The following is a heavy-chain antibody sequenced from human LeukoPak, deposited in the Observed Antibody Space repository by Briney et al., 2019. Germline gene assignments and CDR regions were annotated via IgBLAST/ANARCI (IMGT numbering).Heavy chain of an antibody. CDR2: ISYDGSNK. D-gene: IGHD2-2*02. Sequence: GRSLRLSCAASGFTFSSYAMHWVRQAPGKGLEWVAVISYDGSNKYYADSVKGRFTISRDNSKNTLYLQMNSLRAEDTAVYYCARDREHRYCSSTSCYNGAFDIWGQGTMVTVTS. CDR3: ARDREHRYCSSTSCYNGAFDI. V-gene: IGHV3-30-3*01. J-gene: IGHJ3*02. CDR1: GFTFSSYA.